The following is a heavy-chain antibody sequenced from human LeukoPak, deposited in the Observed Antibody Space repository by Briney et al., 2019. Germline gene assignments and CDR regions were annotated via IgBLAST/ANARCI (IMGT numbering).Heavy chain of an antibody. CDR1: GFTVSSNY. V-gene: IGHV3-53*01. J-gene: IGHJ4*02. CDR3: ARENSGSYYDY. D-gene: IGHD1-26*01. Sequence: PGGSLRLSCVASGFTVSSNYMSWVRQAPGKGLEWVSVIYSGGSTYYADSVKGRSTISRDNSKNTLYLQMNSLRAEDTAVYYCARENSGSYYDYWGQGTLVTVSS. CDR2: IYSGGST.